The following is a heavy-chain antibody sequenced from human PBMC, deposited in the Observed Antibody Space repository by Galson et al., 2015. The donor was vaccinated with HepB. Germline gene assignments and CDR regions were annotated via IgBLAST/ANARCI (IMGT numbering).Heavy chain of an antibody. Sequence: SVKVSCKASGGTFSSYAISWVRQAPGQGLEWMGGIIPIFGTANYAQKFQGRVTITADESTSTAYMEQSSLRSEDTAVYYCARVAGLKYYYYYYMDVWGKGTTVTVSS. CDR1: GGTFSSYA. J-gene: IGHJ6*03. CDR2: IIPIFGTA. V-gene: IGHV1-69*13. CDR3: ARVAGLKYYYYYYMDV.